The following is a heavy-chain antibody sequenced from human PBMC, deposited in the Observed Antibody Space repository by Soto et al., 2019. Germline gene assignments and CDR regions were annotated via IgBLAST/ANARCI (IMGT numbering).Heavy chain of an antibody. J-gene: IGHJ4*02. CDR3: ARAGRGYGDYDY. D-gene: IGHD4-17*01. V-gene: IGHV4-31*03. Sequence: SETLSLTGTVSGGSISSGGYYWSWIRQHPGKGLEWIGYIYYSGSTYYSPSLKSRVTISVDPSKNQFSLKLSSVTAVDTAVYYCARAGRGYGDYDYWGQGNLVTVSS. CDR1: GGSISSGGYY. CDR2: IYYSGST.